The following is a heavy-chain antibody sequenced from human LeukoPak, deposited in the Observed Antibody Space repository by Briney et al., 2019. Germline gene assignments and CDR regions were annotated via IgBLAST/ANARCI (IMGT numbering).Heavy chain of an antibody. CDR2: ISYDGFND. V-gene: IGHV3-30*04. CDR1: GFTFSIYP. CDR3: ARAPVMQSFYYYYMDV. J-gene: IGHJ6*03. Sequence: GGSLRLSCAASGFTFSIYPMHWVRQAPGKGLEWVALISYDGFNDYYADSVKGRFTISRDNSKNTLYLQMDSLRAEDTAVYYCARAPVMQSFYYYYMDVWGKGTTATVSS. D-gene: IGHD2-21*01.